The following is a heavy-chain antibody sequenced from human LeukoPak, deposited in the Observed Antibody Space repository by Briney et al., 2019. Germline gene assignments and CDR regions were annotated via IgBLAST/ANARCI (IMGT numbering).Heavy chain of an antibody. D-gene: IGHD3-3*01. V-gene: IGHV3-7*01. CDR2: IKQDGSEK. J-gene: IGHJ4*02. Sequence: GGSLRLSCAASGFTFSSYWMSWVRQAPGKGLEWVARIKQDGSEKYYVDSVKGRFTMSRDNAKNSLYLQMNSLRAEDTAVYYCVRAAYDFWSGYHFDYWGQGTLVTVSS. CDR3: VRAAYDFWSGYHFDY. CDR1: GFTFSSYW.